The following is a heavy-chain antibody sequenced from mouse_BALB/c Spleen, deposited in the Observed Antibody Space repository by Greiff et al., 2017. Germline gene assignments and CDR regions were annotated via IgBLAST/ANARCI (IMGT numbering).Heavy chain of an antibody. D-gene: IGHD1-1*01. CDR3: ARYDYGSSYGYFDV. J-gene: IGHJ1*01. CDR1: GYTFTDYE. CDR2: IDPETGGT. V-gene: IGHV1-15*01. Sequence: QVQLKESGAELVRPGASVTLSCKASGYTFTDYEMHWVKQTPVHGLEWIGAIDPETGGTAYNQKFKGKATLTADKSSSTAYMELRSLTSEDSAVYYCARYDYGSSYGYFDVWGAGTTVTVSS.